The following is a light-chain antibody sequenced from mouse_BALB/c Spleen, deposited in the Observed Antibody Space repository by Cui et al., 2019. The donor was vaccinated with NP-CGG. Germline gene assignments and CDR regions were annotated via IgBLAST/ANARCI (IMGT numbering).Light chain of an antibody. CDR1: TGAVTTSNY. Sequence: QAFVPQESAFTTSPGETVTLTCRSSTGAVTTSNYANWVQEKPDHLFSGLIGGTNNRAPGVPARFSGSLIGDKAALTITGAQTEDEAMYFCALWYSNHWVFGGGTKLTVL. J-gene: IGLJ1*01. CDR2: GTN. V-gene: IGLV1*01. CDR3: ALWYSNHWV.